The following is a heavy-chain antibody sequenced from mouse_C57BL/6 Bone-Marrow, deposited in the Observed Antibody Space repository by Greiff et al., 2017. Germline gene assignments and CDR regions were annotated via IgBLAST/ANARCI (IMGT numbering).Heavy chain of an antibody. Sequence: EVQLQESGPVLVKPGASVKMSCKASGYTFTDYYMNWVKQSHGKSLEWIGVINPYNGGTSYNQKFKGKATLTVDKSSSTAYMELNSLTSEDSAVYYCARLYYYGSRDFDVWGTGTTVTVSS. CDR1: GYTFTDYY. CDR3: ARLYYYGSRDFDV. V-gene: IGHV1-19*01. D-gene: IGHD1-1*01. J-gene: IGHJ1*03. CDR2: INPYNGGT.